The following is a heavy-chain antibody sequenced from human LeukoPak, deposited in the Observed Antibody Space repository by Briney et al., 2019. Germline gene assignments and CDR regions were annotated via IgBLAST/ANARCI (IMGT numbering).Heavy chain of an antibody. D-gene: IGHD3-22*01. J-gene: IGHJ4*02. CDR2: VNSDGSST. V-gene: IGHV3-74*01. Sequence: QPGGSLRLSCAASGISFNNYWMHWVRQAPGKGLVWVSRVNSDGSSTVYADSVKGRFTISRDNARTTVYLQMSSLRLDDTATYYCATGLDHYYDYWGQGSLVTVSS. CDR3: ATGLDHYYDY. CDR1: GISFNNYW.